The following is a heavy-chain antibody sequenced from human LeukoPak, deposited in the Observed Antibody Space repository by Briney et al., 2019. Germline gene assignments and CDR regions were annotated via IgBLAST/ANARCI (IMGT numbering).Heavy chain of an antibody. D-gene: IGHD2-15*01. CDR2: MNTKGGNT. J-gene: IGHJ4*02. Sequence: ASVKVSCKASGYSFTSLDINWVRQATGQGLEWMGWMNTKGGNTGHAQKFRGRVTITRNTSTNTVYMELSSLRSEDTAVYYCARVDGSPDYWGQGTLVTVSS. CDR1: GYSFTSLD. CDR3: ARVDGSPDY. V-gene: IGHV1-8*01.